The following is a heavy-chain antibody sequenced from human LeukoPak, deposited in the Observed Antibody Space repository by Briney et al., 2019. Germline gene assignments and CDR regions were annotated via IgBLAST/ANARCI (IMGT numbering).Heavy chain of an antibody. CDR3: ARGYCSSTSCYPDAFDI. D-gene: IGHD2-2*01. J-gene: IGHJ3*02. V-gene: IGHV4-61*05. CDR1: GGSISSSSYY. Sequence: SETLSLTCTVSGGSISSSSYYWGWIRQPPGKGLEWIGYIYYSGSTNYNPSLKSRVTISVDTSKNQFSLKLSSVTAADTAVYYCARGYCSSTSCYPDAFDIWGQGTMVTVSS. CDR2: IYYSGST.